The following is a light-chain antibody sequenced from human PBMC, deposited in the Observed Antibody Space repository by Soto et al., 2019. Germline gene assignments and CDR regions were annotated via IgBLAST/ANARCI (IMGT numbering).Light chain of an antibody. Sequence: QSALTQPASVSGSPGQSIIISCTGTSSDVGGYNYVSWYQQYPGKAPKLMIYDVSSRPSGVSNRFSGSKSGNTASLTISGLQAEDEADYYCSSYTSSSTVVFGGGTKLTVL. J-gene: IGLJ2*01. V-gene: IGLV2-14*01. CDR3: SSYTSSSTVV. CDR1: SSDVGGYNY. CDR2: DVS.